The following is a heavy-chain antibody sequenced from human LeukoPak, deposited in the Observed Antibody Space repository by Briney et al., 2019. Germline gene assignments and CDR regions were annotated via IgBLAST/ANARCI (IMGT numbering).Heavy chain of an antibody. CDR1: GGSISSYY. Sequence: SETLSLTCTVSGGSISSYYWSWIRQPPGKGLEWIGYIYYSGSTNYNPSLKSRVTISVDTSKNQFSLKLSSVTAADTAVYYCARVPWQQWLGHGGFDYFDYWGQGTLVTVSS. J-gene: IGHJ4*02. V-gene: IGHV4-59*12. CDR2: IYYSGST. CDR3: ARVPWQQWLGHGGFDYFDY. D-gene: IGHD6-19*01.